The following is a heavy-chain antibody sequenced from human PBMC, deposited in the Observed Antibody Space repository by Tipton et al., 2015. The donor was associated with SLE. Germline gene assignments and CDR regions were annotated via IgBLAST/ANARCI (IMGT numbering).Heavy chain of an antibody. V-gene: IGHV3-48*03. D-gene: IGHD5-24*01. CDR1: GFTFSSYE. CDR2: ISSSGSTI. J-gene: IGHJ5*02. Sequence: QLVQPGGGLVQPGGSLRLSCAASGFTFSSYEMNWVRQAPGKGLEWVSYISSSGSTIYYADSVKGRFTISRDNAKNSLYLQMNSLRAEDTAVYYCARGWLRYNWFDPWGQGTLVTVSS. CDR3: ARGWLRYNWFDP.